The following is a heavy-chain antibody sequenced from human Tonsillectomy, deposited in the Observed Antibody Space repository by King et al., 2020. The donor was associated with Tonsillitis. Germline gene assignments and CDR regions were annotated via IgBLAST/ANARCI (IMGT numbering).Heavy chain of an antibody. V-gene: IGHV3-9*01. D-gene: IGHD3-9*01. Sequence: VQLVESGGGLVQPGRSLRLSCAASGFSFDDYAMHWVRQTPGKGLEWVSGISWNSGWIDYADSVKGRFTISRDNAKNSLYMQMNSLRAEDTALYYCAKDWRRSSSGYRYNFFDYWGQGTLVTVSS. J-gene: IGHJ4*02. CDR2: ISWNSGWI. CDR3: AKDWRRSSSGYRYNFFDY. CDR1: GFSFDDYA.